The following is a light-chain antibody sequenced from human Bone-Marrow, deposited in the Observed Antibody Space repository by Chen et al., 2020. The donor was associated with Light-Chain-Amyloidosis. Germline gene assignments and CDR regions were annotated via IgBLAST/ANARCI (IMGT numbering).Light chain of an antibody. J-gene: IGLJ3*02. CDR1: NIGSTS. CDR2: DDS. Sequence: SYALTQPSSVSVSPGHTATILCGGHNIGSTSVHWYQQTPGQAPLLVVYDDSDRPSGIPGRLSGSNSGNTATLTISRVEAGDEADYYCQVWDRSSDRPVFGGGTKLTVL. CDR3: QVWDRSSDRPV. V-gene: IGLV3-21*02.